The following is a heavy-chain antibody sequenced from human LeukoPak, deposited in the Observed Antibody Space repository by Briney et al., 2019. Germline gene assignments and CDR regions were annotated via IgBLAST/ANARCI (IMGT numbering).Heavy chain of an antibody. Sequence: GGSLRLSCAASGFTFSSYWMSWVRQAPGKGLEWVANIKQDGSEKYYVDSVKGRFTISRDNAKNSLYLQMNSLRAEDTAVYYCARVYSSGWYERYFHYWGQGTLVTVSS. J-gene: IGHJ4*02. CDR3: ARVYSSGWYERYFHY. D-gene: IGHD6-19*01. CDR1: GFTFSSYW. CDR2: IKQDGSEK. V-gene: IGHV3-7*01.